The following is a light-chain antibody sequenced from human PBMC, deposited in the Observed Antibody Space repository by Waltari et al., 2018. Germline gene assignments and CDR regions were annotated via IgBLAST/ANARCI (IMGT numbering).Light chain of an antibody. J-gene: IGKJ1*01. Sequence: ELVMTQSPAILSMSPGERCTLSCRASQSLSGNLAWYQQRPGQAPRLLIHGAATRAAGVPARFSGSGSGTEFTLTISNMQSEDFALYYCQQYNDWPPTFGQGTNVEV. CDR1: QSLSGN. CDR2: GAA. CDR3: QQYNDWPPT. V-gene: IGKV3-15*01.